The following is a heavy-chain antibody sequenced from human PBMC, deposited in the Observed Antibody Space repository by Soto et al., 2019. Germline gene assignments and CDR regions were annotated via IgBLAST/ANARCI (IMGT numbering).Heavy chain of an antibody. D-gene: IGHD3-9*01. CDR3: ARSGATGYYSTHYYGMDV. CDR1: GYTFNTYD. CDR2: MNPESGST. V-gene: IGHV1-8*01. J-gene: IGHJ6*02. Sequence: ASVKVSCKASGYTFNTYDINWVRQATGQGLEWMGWMNPESGSTGFAQSFQGRITLTGNTSINTVYMEVSSLTNEDTAVYFCARSGATGYYSTHYYGMDVWGPGTTVTLSS.